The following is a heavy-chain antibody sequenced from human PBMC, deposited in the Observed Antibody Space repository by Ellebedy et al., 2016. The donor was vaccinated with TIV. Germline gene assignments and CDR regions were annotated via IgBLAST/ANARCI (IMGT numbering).Heavy chain of an antibody. Sequence: GESLKISCAASGFTFSSYSMNWVRQAPGKGLEWVSYISSSSSTIYYADSVKGRFTISRDNAKNSLYLQMNSLRDEDTAVYYCARGWYCSSTGCYADFDSWGQGTLVTVSS. J-gene: IGHJ4*02. V-gene: IGHV3-48*02. CDR2: ISSSSSTI. D-gene: IGHD2-2*01. CDR1: GFTFSSYS. CDR3: ARGWYCSSTGCYADFDS.